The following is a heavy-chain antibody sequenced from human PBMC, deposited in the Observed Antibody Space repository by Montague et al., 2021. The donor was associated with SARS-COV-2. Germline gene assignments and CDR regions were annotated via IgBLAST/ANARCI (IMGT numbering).Heavy chain of an antibody. CDR2: IHHGGST. D-gene: IGHD3-10*01. CDR1: GGSFSTYS. CDR3: ARLGDGVVPSPILGVGPYYSYYYMDV. Sequence: SETLSLTCAVHGGSFSTYSWNWIRQPPGKGLEWIGEIHHGGSTNYNPSLKGRVTISADTSKNQSSLKLTSVAAADTAVYYCARLGDGVVPSPILGVGPYYSYYYMDVWGKGTTVTVSS. J-gene: IGHJ6*03. V-gene: IGHV4-34*01.